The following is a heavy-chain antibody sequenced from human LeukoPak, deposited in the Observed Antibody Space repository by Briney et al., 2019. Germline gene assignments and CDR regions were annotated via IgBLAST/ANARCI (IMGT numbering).Heavy chain of an antibody. D-gene: IGHD3-22*01. CDR3: ARSLAQTWYYYEHYYGMDV. J-gene: IGHJ6*02. CDR2: IYYSGST. Sequence: SETLSLTCTVSGGPISSYYWSWIRQPPGKGLEWIGYIYYSGSTNYNPSLKSRVTISVDTSKNQFSLKLSSVTAADTAVYYCARSLAQTWYYYEHYYGMDVWGQGTTVTVSS. V-gene: IGHV4-59*01. CDR1: GGPISSYY.